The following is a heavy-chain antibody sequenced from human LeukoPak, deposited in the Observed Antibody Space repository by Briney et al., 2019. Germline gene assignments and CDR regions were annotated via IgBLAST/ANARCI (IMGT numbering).Heavy chain of an antibody. Sequence: GGSLRLSCAASGFTFSDFWMNWVRQAPGKGLEWVASIKQDGSEKYYVDSVKGRFSISRDNAKNSLHLQMNSLRAEDTAVYYCARDHTVDGLVFDYWGQGILVTVSS. CDR3: ARDHTVDGLVFDY. D-gene: IGHD6-19*01. J-gene: IGHJ4*02. CDR1: GFTFSDFW. V-gene: IGHV3-7*01. CDR2: IKQDGSEK.